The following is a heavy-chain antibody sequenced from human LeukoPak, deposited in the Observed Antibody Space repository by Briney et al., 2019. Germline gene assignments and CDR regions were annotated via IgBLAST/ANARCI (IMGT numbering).Heavy chain of an antibody. D-gene: IGHD3-16*01. CDR2: ISTDNGDS. J-gene: IGHJ4*02. V-gene: IGHV1-18*01. Sequence: ASVKVSCKSSGYTFTTYGITWVRQAPGQGLEWMGWISTDNGDSNYAQKLQGRVTMTTDTSTSTAYMELRSLRSDDTAVYYCAREGLGELTLDCWGQGTLVTVSS. CDR3: AREGLGELTLDC. CDR1: GYTFTTYG.